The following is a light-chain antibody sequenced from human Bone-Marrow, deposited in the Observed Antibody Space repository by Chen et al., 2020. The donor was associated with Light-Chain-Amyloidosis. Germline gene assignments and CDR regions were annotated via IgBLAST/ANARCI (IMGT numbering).Light chain of an antibody. V-gene: IGLV3-21*02. CDR1: NIGSTS. Sequence: SYVLAHPSSVSVAPGQTATIACGGNNIGSTSVHWYQQTPGQAPLLVVYDDSDRPSGIPERLSGSKSGKTATLTISRVEAGDEADYYCQVWDRSSDRPVFGGGTKLTVL. CDR2: DDS. CDR3: QVWDRSSDRPV. J-gene: IGLJ3*02.